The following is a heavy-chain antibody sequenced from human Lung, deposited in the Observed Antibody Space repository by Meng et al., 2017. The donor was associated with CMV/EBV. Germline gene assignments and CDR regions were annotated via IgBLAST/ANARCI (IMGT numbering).Heavy chain of an antibody. CDR3: ARARHDFWSGYSDASNWFDP. D-gene: IGHD3-3*01. Sequence: ASVXVSCKASGYTFTSYYMHWVRQAPGQGLEWMGIINPSGGSTSYAQKFQGRVTMTRDTSTSTVYMELSSLRSEDTAVYYCARARHDFWSGYSDASNWFDPXGQGXLVTVSS. CDR1: GYTFTSYY. CDR2: INPSGGST. V-gene: IGHV1-46*01. J-gene: IGHJ5*02.